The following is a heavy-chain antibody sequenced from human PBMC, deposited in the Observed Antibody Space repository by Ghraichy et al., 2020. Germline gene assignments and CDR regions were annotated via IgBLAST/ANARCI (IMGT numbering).Heavy chain of an antibody. CDR2: ISSSGSA. CDR1: GGPITSNNYY. Sequence: SETLSLTCTVSGGPITSNNYYWGWTRQPPGKGLDWIGCISSSGSAYYNPSLKSRVTISVDTSKNRFSLELRSVTGADTAMYYCASQSDYGDYFEYWGQGTLVTVSS. V-gene: IGHV4-39*02. J-gene: IGHJ4*02. D-gene: IGHD4/OR15-4a*01. CDR3: ASQSDYGDYFEY.